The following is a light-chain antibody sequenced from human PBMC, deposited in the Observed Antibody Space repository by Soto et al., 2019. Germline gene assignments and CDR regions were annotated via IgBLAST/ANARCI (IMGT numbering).Light chain of an antibody. V-gene: IGKV3-20*01. Sequence: EIVMTQSPATLPVSPGERVTLSCRASQSVTTNLAWYQQKPGQAPRLLIYGSSSRATGIPDRFSGIGSGTDFTLTISRLEPADFAVYFCQLYGSSPRLTFGGGTKVEIQ. CDR3: QLYGSSPRLT. CDR2: GSS. CDR1: QSVTTN. J-gene: IGKJ4*01.